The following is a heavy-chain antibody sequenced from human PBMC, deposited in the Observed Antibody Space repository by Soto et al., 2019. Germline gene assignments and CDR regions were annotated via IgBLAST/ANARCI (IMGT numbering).Heavy chain of an antibody. CDR2: IYHSGNT. Sequence: SETLSLTCTVSGDSFSRGDYYWSWIRQQPGKGLEWIGYIYHSGNTAYSPSLKSRVIISLHTSKNQFSLRPRSVTAVDTAVYYCAREGALGNFEYWGQGTLVTVSS. CDR1: GDSFSRGDYY. D-gene: IGHD3-16*01. CDR3: AREGALGNFEY. V-gene: IGHV4-31*03. J-gene: IGHJ4*02.